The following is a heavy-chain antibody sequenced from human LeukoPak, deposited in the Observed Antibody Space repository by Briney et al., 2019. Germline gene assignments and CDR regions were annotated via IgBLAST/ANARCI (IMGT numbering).Heavy chain of an antibody. CDR3: ARLGATGFDY. D-gene: IGHD1-26*01. J-gene: IGHJ4*02. V-gene: IGHV3-21*01. CDR2: ISSSSSYI. CDR1: GLTFSSYS. Sequence: GGSLRLSCAASGLTFSSYSMNWVRQAPGKGLEWVSSISSSSSYIYYADSVKGRFTISRDNAKNSLYLQMNSLRAEDTAVYYCARLGATGFDYWGQGTLVTVSS.